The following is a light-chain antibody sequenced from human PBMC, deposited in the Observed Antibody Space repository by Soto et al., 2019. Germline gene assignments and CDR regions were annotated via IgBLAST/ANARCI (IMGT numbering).Light chain of an antibody. J-gene: IGKJ1*01. CDR3: QQYYSTPWT. CDR2: TAS. V-gene: IGKV1-39*01. Sequence: DIQSPQSPSSLSASLGDRFGITCRASQSISSYLNWYQQKPGKAPKLLIYTASNLHSGVPSRFSGSGSGTEFTLTISSLQAEDVAVYYCQQYYSTPWTFGQGTKVDIK. CDR1: QSISSY.